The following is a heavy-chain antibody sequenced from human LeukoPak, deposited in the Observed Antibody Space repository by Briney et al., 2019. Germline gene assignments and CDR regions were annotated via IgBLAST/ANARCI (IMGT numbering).Heavy chain of an antibody. V-gene: IGHV3-23*01. CDR1: GFTFSSYS. CDR3: ASGTGTTGEDDAFDV. CDR2: ISDSGGNA. Sequence: GGSLRLSCAASGFTFSSYSMNWVRQAPGKGLEWVSVISDSGGNAYFADSVKGRFAISRDNSKNTLYLHMTSLRAEDTAVYYCASGTGTTGEDDAFDVWGQGTMVTVSS. J-gene: IGHJ3*01. D-gene: IGHD1-7*01.